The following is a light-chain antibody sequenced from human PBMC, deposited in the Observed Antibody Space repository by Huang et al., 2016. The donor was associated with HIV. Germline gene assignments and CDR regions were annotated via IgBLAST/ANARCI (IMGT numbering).Light chain of an antibody. Sequence: DIVMTQSLDSLAVSPGERATINCKSSHTVLYSLNKKNYLAWSQQKPGRPPKLLIYWATTREAGVPDRVSGSGSGTDFTLTINNLQAEDVAVYFCLQYYSVPQTFGHGTKVEIK. J-gene: IGKJ1*01. V-gene: IGKV4-1*01. CDR3: LQYYSVPQT. CDR1: HTVLYSLNKKNY. CDR2: WAT.